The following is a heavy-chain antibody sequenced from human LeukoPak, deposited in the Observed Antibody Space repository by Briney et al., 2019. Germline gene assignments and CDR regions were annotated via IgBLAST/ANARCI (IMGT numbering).Heavy chain of an antibody. CDR3: AKGYCGGDCYHDH. Sequence: PGGSLRLSCAASGFTFSSYGTHWVRQAPGKGLEWVAVIWYDGSNRYYADSVKGRFTISRDDSKNTLYLQMNSLRAEDTAVYYCAKGYCGGDCYHDHWGQGTLVTVSS. V-gene: IGHV3-33*06. D-gene: IGHD2-21*02. J-gene: IGHJ4*02. CDR2: IWYDGSNR. CDR1: GFTFSSYG.